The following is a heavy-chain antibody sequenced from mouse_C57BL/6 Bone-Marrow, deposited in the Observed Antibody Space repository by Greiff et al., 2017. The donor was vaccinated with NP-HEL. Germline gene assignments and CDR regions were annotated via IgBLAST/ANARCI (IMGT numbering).Heavy chain of an antibody. V-gene: IGHV8-12*01. Sequence: LKESGPGILQSSQTLSLTCSFSGFSLSTSGMGVSWIRQPSGKGLEWLAHIYWDDDKRYNPSLKSQLTISKDTSRNQVFLKITSVDTAATATSYCARIQLRLRGGYFDYWGQGTTLTVSS. CDR2: IYWDDDK. D-gene: IGHD3-2*02. CDR3: ARIQLRLRGGYFDY. J-gene: IGHJ2*01. CDR1: GFSLSTSGMG.